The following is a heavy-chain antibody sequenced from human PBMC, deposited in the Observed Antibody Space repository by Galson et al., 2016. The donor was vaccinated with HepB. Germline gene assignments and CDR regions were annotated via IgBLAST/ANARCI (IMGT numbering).Heavy chain of an antibody. CDR3: ARDPGLRNGMDV. J-gene: IGHJ6*02. CDR2: SYGGGNT. V-gene: IGHV3-53*01. Sequence: SLRLSCAASGFIASNDYMNWVRQAPGKGLEWVSVSYGGGNTYYAESVKGRFTISRDNSKNTVFLEMNNLRTDDTAVYYCARDPGLRNGMDVWGQGTTVTVSS. CDR1: GFIASNDY.